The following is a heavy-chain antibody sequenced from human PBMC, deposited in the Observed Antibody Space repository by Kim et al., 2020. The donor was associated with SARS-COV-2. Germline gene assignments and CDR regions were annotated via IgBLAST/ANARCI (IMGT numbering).Heavy chain of an antibody. CDR2: ISSSGAGI. CDR1: GFTFSSNA. Sequence: GGSLRLSCAASGFTFSSNAMSWVRQAPGKGLEWVSIISSSGAGIYYADSVKGRFTISRDNSKNMLHLQMNSLRAEDTAVYYCAKRLAAAGTSGYWGQGTLVTVSS. J-gene: IGHJ4*02. CDR3: AKRLAAAGTSGY. V-gene: IGHV3-23*01. D-gene: IGHD6-13*01.